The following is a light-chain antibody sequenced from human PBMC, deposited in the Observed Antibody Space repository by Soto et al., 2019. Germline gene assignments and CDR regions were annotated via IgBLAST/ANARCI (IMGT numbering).Light chain of an antibody. J-gene: IGLJ2*01. CDR3: SSYTHSSTLHVV. CDR1: SSDVGGYNY. CDR2: EVT. Sequence: QSALTQPASVSGSPGQSITISCTGTSSDVGGYNYVSWYQQHPGKAPKLMIYEVTNRPSGVSNRFSGSKSGNTASLTISGLQAEDEADYYCSSYTHSSTLHVVFGGGTKLTVL. V-gene: IGLV2-14*01.